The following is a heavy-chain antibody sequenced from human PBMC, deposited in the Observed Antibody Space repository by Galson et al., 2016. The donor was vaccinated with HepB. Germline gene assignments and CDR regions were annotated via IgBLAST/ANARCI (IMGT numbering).Heavy chain of an antibody. CDR1: GDTFTNFN. V-gene: IGHV1-18*01. D-gene: IGHD3-16*01. Sequence: SVKVSCKAFGDTFTNFNFNWVRQAPGAGLEWMGWISASNGNTNYAQQIHDRVNMTIDTSTTTAYMELRNLRTDDTAVYYCARDWRRSTTCLLGDWGQGTLVTVSS. J-gene: IGHJ4*02. CDR3: ARDWRRSTTCLLGD. CDR2: ISASNGNT.